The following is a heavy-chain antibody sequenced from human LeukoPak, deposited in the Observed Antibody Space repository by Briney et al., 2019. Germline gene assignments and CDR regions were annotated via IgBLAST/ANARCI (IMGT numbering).Heavy chain of an antibody. V-gene: IGHV4-39*01. D-gene: IGHD3-22*01. CDR2: IYYSGST. CDR3: ARQRITMIVVPLDI. Sequence: SETLSLTCTVSGGSISSSSYYWGWIRQPPGKGLEWIGSIYYSGSTYYNPSLKSRVTISVDTSKNQFSLKLSSVTAADTAVYYCARQRITMIVVPLDIWGQGTMVTVSS. J-gene: IGHJ3*02. CDR1: GGSISSSSYY.